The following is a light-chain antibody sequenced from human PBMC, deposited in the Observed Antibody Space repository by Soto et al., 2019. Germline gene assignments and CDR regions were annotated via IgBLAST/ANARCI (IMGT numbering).Light chain of an antibody. V-gene: IGLV4-69*02. J-gene: IGLJ2*01. CDR3: QTWGTAYVL. CDR1: SGHSRFD. CDR2: LNSDGSH. Sequence: QLVLTQSPSASASLGASVKLTCTLSSGHSRFDIAWHQQQPGKGPRYLMRLNSDGSHTKGDGIPDRFSGSSSGTERYLTISSLQSEDEADYYCQTWGTAYVLFGGGTKVTVL.